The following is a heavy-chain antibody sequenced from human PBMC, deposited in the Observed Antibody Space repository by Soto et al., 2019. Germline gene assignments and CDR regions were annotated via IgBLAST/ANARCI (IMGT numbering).Heavy chain of an antibody. CDR2: IYYSGST. CDR3: AGVKGVGAPWGGYYYYYGMDV. J-gene: IGHJ6*02. CDR1: GGSISNYY. V-gene: IGHV4-59*01. Sequence: SETLSLTCTVSGGSISNYYWSWIRQPQGKGLEWIGYIYYSGSTNYNPSLKSRVTISVDTSKNQFSLKLSSVTAADTAVYYCAGVKGVGAPWGGYYYYYGMDVWGQGTTVTVSS. D-gene: IGHD1-26*01.